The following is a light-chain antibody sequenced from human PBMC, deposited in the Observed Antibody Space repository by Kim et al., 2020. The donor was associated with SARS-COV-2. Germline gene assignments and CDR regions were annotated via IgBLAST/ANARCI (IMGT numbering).Light chain of an antibody. V-gene: IGKV1-5*01. J-gene: IGKJ1*01. CDR2: DAS. CDR3: QQYNSASTT. Sequence: DIQMTQSPSTLSVSVGDRVTITCRASQGISNSLAWYQQKPGKVPKLLIYDASSLECGVPSRFSGSGSGTDFTLTISSLQPDDVATYYCQQYNSASTTFGQGTKVDIK. CDR1: QGISNS.